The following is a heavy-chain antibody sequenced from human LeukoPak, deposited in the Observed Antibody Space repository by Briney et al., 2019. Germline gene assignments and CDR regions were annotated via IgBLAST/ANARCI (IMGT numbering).Heavy chain of an antibody. CDR1: GGSISSSSYY. V-gene: IGHV4-39*07. D-gene: IGHD4-17*01. J-gene: IGHJ4*02. Sequence: PSETLSLTCTVSGGSISSSSYYWGWIRQPPGKGLERIGSIYYSGSTYYNPSLKSRVTISVDTSKNQFSLKLSSVTAADTAVYYCATSYGDHTYYFDYWGQGTLVTVSS. CDR3: ATSYGDHTYYFDY. CDR2: IYYSGST.